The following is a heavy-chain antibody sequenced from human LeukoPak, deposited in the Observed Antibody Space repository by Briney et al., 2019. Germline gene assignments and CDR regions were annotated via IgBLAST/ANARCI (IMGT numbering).Heavy chain of an antibody. V-gene: IGHV1-8*01. J-gene: IGHJ4*02. CDR1: GYTLTSYD. CDR2: MNPNSGRT. Sequence: GASVKVSCKASGYTLTSYDINWVRQATGQGLEWMGWMNPNSGRTGYAQKFQGRVTITRNTSISTAYMELSSLRSEDTAVYYCARGLYVLRFLLVYWGQGTLVTVSS. CDR3: ARGLYVLRFLLVY. D-gene: IGHD3-3*01.